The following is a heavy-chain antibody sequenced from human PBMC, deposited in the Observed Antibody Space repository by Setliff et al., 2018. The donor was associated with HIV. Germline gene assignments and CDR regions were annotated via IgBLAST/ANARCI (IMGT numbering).Heavy chain of an antibody. V-gene: IGHV1-8*02. Sequence: GASVKVSCKASGYTFTNSDINWVRQATGQGLVWMGWMNPKSGNTGYAQRFQGRVTMTRDTSGSTAYMELSSLRSEDTAVYYCARGAWYTSGWHSSRYLDVWGKGTTVTVSS. CDR3: ARGAWYTSGWHSSRYLDV. D-gene: IGHD6-25*01. CDR2: MNPKSGNT. CDR1: GYTFTNSD. J-gene: IGHJ6*03.